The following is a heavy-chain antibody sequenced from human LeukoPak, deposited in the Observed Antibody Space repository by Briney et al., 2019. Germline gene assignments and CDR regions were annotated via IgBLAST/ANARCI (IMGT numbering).Heavy chain of an antibody. CDR3: AKGWSYDFWSGYPSFDY. Sequence: GGSLRLSCAASGFTFSGYALSWVRQAPGKGLEWVSAISGSGGSTYYADSLKGRFTISRDNSKNTLYLQMNSLSAEDTAVYYCAKGWSYDFWSGYPSFDYWGQGTLVTVSS. CDR2: ISGSGGST. D-gene: IGHD3-3*01. V-gene: IGHV3-23*01. CDR1: GFTFSGYA. J-gene: IGHJ4*02.